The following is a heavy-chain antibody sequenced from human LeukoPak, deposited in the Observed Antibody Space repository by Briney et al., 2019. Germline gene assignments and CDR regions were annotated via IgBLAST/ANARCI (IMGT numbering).Heavy chain of an antibody. Sequence: PSETLSLTCTVSGGSISSYYRSWIRQPAGKGLEWIGRIYTSGSTNYNPSLKSRVTISVDTSKNQFSLKLSSVTAADTAVYYCARERSNANLGYCSGGSCYRYYYMDVWGKGTTVTISS. V-gene: IGHV4-4*07. CDR2: IYTSGST. CDR1: GGSISSYY. J-gene: IGHJ6*03. D-gene: IGHD2-15*01. CDR3: ARERSNANLGYCSGGSCYRYYYMDV.